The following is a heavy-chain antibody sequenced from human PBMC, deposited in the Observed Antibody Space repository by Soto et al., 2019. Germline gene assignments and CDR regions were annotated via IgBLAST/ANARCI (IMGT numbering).Heavy chain of an antibody. CDR3: VNNTIAGRTYYFDY. CDR1: GFTFASYA. Sequence: EVQLLESGGGLVHPGGSLRLSCAASGFTFASYAMTWVRQAPGKGLEWVSAISAGGGSTFYADSVRGRFTISRDNSKNILYLQMNSLTAEDTALYYCVNNTIAGRTYYFDYWGQGTLVTVSS. V-gene: IGHV3-23*01. CDR2: ISAGGGST. J-gene: IGHJ4*02. D-gene: IGHD3-10*01.